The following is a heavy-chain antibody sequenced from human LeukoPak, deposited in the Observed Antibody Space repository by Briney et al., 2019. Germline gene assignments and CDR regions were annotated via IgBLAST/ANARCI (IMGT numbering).Heavy chain of an antibody. CDR1: GFTFSSYE. CDR3: AELDFTMIGGV. Sequence: GGSLRLSCAASGFTFSSYEMNWVRQAPGKGLEWVSYISSSGSTIYYADSVKGRFTISRDNAKNSLYLQMNSLRAEDTAVYYCAELDFTMIGGVWGKGTTVTISS. J-gene: IGHJ6*04. D-gene: IGHD3-10*02. CDR2: ISSSGSTI. V-gene: IGHV3-48*03.